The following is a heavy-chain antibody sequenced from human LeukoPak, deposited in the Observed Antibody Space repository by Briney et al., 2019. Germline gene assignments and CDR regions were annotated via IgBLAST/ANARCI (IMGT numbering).Heavy chain of an antibody. CDR1: GGSFSGYY. CDR2: INHSGST. Sequence: PSETLSLTCAVYGGSFSGYYWSWIRQPPGKGLEWIGEINHSGSTNYNPSLKSRVTISVDTSKNQFSLKLSSVTAADTAVYYCARRAGYCSSTSCYNWFDPWGQGTLVTVSS. CDR3: ARRAGYCSSTSCYNWFDP. J-gene: IGHJ5*02. V-gene: IGHV4-34*01. D-gene: IGHD2-2*01.